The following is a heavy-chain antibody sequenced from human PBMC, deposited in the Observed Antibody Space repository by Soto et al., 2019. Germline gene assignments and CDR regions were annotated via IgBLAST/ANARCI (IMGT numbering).Heavy chain of an antibody. J-gene: IGHJ4*02. CDR2: ISGSGGST. D-gene: IGHD6-13*01. CDR3: AKGSGNSNSWKPQFFDY. Sequence: EVQLLESGGGLVQPGGSLRLSCAASGFTFSSYAMSWVRQAPGKGLEWVSAISGSGGSTYYADSVKGRFTISRDNSKNTLYLQMNSLRAEDTAVYYCAKGSGNSNSWKPQFFDYWGQGTLVTVSS. CDR1: GFTFSSYA. V-gene: IGHV3-23*01.